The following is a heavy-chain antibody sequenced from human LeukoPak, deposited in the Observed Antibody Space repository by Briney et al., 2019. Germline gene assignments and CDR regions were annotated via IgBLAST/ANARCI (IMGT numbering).Heavy chain of an antibody. CDR3: ATDTFNDYGNHDNDY. D-gene: IGHD4-11*01. V-gene: IGHV1-69*13. CDR2: IIPIFGTA. CDR1: GGTFSSYA. Sequence: ASVKVSCKASGGTFSSYAISWVRQAPGQGLEWMGGIIPIFGTANYAQKFQGRVTITADESTSTAYMELSSLRSEDTAVYYCATDTFNDYGNHDNDYWGQGTLATVSS. J-gene: IGHJ4*02.